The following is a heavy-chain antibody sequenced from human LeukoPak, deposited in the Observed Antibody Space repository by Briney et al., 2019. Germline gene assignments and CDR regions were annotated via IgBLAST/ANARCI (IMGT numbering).Heavy chain of an antibody. CDR1: GGSISSYS. J-gene: IGHJ3*02. D-gene: IGHD3-9*01. CDR2: IDYSGGR. Sequence: SETLSLTCSVSGGSISSYSWTWIRQPPGKGLEWIGFIDYSGGRNYNPSLKSRVTISADPSKNQFSLNLTSVTAADTAVYFCARDHPVADWAADIWGRGTMVTVSS. CDR3: ARDHPVADWAADI. V-gene: IGHV4-59*01.